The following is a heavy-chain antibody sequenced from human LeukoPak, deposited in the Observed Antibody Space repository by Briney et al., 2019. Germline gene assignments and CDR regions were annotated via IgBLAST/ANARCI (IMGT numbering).Heavy chain of an antibody. V-gene: IGHV3-30*02. Sequence: PGGSLRLSCAASGFTFSSYGMHWVRQAPGKGLEWVAFIRYDRSNKYYADSVKGRFTISRDNSKNTLYLQMNSLRAEDTAVYYCAKESRAHMIVVVIEAFDIWGQGTMVTVSS. J-gene: IGHJ3*02. CDR3: AKESRAHMIVVVIEAFDI. CDR2: IRYDRSNK. CDR1: GFTFSSYG. D-gene: IGHD3-22*01.